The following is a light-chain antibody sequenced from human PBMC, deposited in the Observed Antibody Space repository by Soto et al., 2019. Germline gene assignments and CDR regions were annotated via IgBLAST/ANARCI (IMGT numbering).Light chain of an antibody. V-gene: IGKV2-30*02. CDR3: RQGTRWPWT. Sequence: EVVMTQSPLSLPVTLGQPASISCRSSQSLIHSDGNTYLSWFQQRPGQSPRRLIYDVSDRDSEGPDQFPRSGSGTDFILKIRRVEGGDVGVFYCRQGTRWPWTFSLGTEVAS. J-gene: IGKJ1*01. CDR1: QSLIHSDGNTY. CDR2: DVS.